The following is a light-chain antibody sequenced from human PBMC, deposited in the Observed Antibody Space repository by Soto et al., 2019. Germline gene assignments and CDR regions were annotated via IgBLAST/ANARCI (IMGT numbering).Light chain of an antibody. V-gene: IGKV3-11*01. CDR1: QSVRSY. CDR3: QQRSNWPRGT. Sequence: EIVLTQSPATLSLSPGERATLSCRASQSVRSYLAWYQQKPGQAPRLLIYDASNRATGIPARFSGSGSGTDFTLTISSLEPEDFAVYYCQQRSNWPRGTFGPGTKEDIK. J-gene: IGKJ3*01. CDR2: DAS.